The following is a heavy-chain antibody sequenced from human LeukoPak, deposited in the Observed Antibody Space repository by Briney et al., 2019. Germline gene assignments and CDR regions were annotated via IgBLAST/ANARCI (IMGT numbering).Heavy chain of an antibody. CDR3: ARDRAYCGGDCYPGYFDY. Sequence: GGSLRLSCAASGFTFSSYAMHWVRQAPGKGLEWVAVISYDGSNKYYADSVKGRFTISGDNSKNTLYLQMNSLRAEDTAVYYCARDRAYCGGDCYPGYFDYWGQGTLVTVSS. D-gene: IGHD2-21*02. CDR1: GFTFSSYA. CDR2: ISYDGSNK. J-gene: IGHJ4*02. V-gene: IGHV3-30*04.